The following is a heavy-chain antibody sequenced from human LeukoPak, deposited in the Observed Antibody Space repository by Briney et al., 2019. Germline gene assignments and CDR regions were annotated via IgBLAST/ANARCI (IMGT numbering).Heavy chain of an antibody. CDR1: GGTFSSYA. D-gene: IGHD4-17*01. CDR3: ASSRYGDPGSYYYYGMDV. J-gene: IGHJ6*02. Sequence: SVKVSCKASGGTFSSYAISWVRQAPGQGLEWMGGIIPIFGTANYAQKFQGRVTITADESTGTAYMELSSLRSEDTAVYYCASSRYGDPGSYYYYGMDVWGQGTTVTVSS. V-gene: IGHV1-69*13. CDR2: IIPIFGTA.